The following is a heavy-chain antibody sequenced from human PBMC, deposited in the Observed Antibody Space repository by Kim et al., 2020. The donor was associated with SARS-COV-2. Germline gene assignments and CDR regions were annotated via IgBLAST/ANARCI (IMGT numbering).Heavy chain of an antibody. J-gene: IGHJ5*02. V-gene: IGHV7-4-1*02. CDR3: ARHWGTGSENWFDP. D-gene: IGHD1-1*01. CDR1: GYTFNAYA. Sequence: ASVKVSCKASGYTFNAYAMNWVRQAPGQGLEWMGWINTNSGNPTYAQGFTGRFVFSLDTSVSTAYLQINRLKAEDTAVYYCARHWGTGSENWFDPWGQGTLVTVS. CDR2: INTNSGNP.